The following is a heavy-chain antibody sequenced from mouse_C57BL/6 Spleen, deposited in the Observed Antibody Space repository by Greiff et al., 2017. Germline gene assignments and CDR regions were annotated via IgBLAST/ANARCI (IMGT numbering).Heavy chain of an antibody. CDR2: IDPSDCYT. CDR3: ARPTTVVAFDY. CDR1: GYTFTSYW. J-gene: IGHJ2*01. V-gene: IGHV1-59*01. D-gene: IGHD1-1*01. Sequence: QVQLQQSGAELVRPGPSVKLSCKASGYTFTSYWMHWVKQRPGQGLEWIGVIDPSDCYTNYNQKFKGKATLTVDTASSTACMQLSSLTSEDSAVFCCARPTTVVAFDYWGQGTTLTVSS.